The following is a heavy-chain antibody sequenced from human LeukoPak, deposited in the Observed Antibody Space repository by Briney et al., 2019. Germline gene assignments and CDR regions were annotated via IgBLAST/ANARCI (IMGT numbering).Heavy chain of an antibody. J-gene: IGHJ4*02. CDR2: IYYSGST. CDR3: ARGRGITIFGVVIIRKSSAGYYFDY. Sequence: SETLSLTCTVSGGSISSSSYYWGWIRQPPGKGLEWIGSIYYSGSTYYNPSLKSRVTISVDTSKNQFSLKLSSVTAADTAVYYCARGRGITIFGVVIIRKSSAGYYFDYWGQGTLVTVSS. V-gene: IGHV4-39*07. D-gene: IGHD3-3*01. CDR1: GGSISSSSYY.